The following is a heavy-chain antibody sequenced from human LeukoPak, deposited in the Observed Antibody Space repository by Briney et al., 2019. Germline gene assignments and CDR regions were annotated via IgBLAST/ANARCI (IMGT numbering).Heavy chain of an antibody. CDR1: GGTFSSYA. V-gene: IGHV1-69*13. D-gene: IGHD3-9*01. J-gene: IGHJ5*02. CDR3: ARDRGRSYYDILTGYYSVWFDP. CDR2: IIPIFGTA. Sequence: SVKVSCKASGGTFSSYAISWVRQAPGQGLEWMGGIIPIFGTANYAQKFQGRVTITADESTSTAYMEPSSLRSEDTAVYYCARDRGRSYYDILTGYYSVWFDPWGQGTLVTVSS.